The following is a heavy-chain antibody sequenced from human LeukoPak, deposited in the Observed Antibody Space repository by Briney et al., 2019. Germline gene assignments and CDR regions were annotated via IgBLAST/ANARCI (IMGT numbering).Heavy chain of an antibody. CDR3: ARSQIHDY. CDR1: GYTFTGYY. V-gene: IGHV1-2*02. Sequence: ASVKVSCKASGYTFTGYYMHWVRQAPGQGLEWMGWINPNSGDTKYAQKFQGRVTVTRDTSIGTAYMELSRLTSDDTAVYYCARSQIHDYWGQGTLVTVSS. CDR2: INPNSGDT. J-gene: IGHJ4*02.